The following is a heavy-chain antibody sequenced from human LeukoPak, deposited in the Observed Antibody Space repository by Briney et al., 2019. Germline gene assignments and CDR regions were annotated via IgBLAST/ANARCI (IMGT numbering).Heavy chain of an antibody. CDR1: GFTFSMYW. CDR3: TRAPSEIGGYYPEYFRH. D-gene: IGHD3-22*01. V-gene: IGHV3-74*01. CDR2: IKSDGST. Sequence: GGSLRLSCAAYGFTFSMYWMHWVRHAPGKGLVWVSRIKSDGSTNYADSVKGRFTISRDNAKNTVSLQMNSLRPEDTGVYYCTRAPSEIGGYYPEYFRHWGQGTLVTVSS. J-gene: IGHJ1*01.